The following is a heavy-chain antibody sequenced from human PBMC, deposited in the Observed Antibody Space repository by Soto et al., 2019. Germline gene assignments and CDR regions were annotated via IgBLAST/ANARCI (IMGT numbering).Heavy chain of an antibody. CDR3: AKVSSSWYAGFFDL. D-gene: IGHD6-13*01. CDR1: GFTFSSYG. CDR2: IWYDGSNK. Sequence: PGGSLRLSCAASGFTFSSYGMHWVRQAPGKGLEWVAVIWYDGSNKYYADSVKDRLTISRDNSKNTLYLQLHTLRAEDTAVYYCAKVSSSWYAGFFDLWGQGTLVTVSS. J-gene: IGHJ4*02. V-gene: IGHV3-33*06.